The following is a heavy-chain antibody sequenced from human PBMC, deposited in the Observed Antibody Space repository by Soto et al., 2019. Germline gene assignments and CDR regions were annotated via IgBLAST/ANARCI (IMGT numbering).Heavy chain of an antibody. CDR1: GGSISSGDYY. V-gene: IGHV4-30-4*01. Sequence: PSETLSLTCTVSGGSISSGDYYWSWIRQPPGKGLEWIGYIYYSGSTYYNPSLKSRVTISVDTSKNQFSLKLSSVTAADTAVYYCAREYIPPGIAVAEDYWGQGTLVTSPQ. J-gene: IGHJ4*02. CDR2: IYYSGST. D-gene: IGHD6-19*01. CDR3: AREYIPPGIAVAEDY.